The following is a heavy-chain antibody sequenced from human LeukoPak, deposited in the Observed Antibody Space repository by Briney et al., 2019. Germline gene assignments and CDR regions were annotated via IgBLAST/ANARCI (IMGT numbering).Heavy chain of an antibody. J-gene: IGHJ4*02. CDR3: ARLLLRGPRSLLAKDY. CDR2: FYHGGST. V-gene: IGHV4-38-2*02. Sequence: PSETLSLTCTVSGYSISTGYYWDRIRQPPGKGLEWIGTFYHGGSTYYNPSLKSRVTISVDTSKNQFSLKLSSVTAADTALYFCARLLLRGPRSLLAKDYWGQGNLVTVSS. CDR1: GYSISTGYY. D-gene: IGHD3-3*02.